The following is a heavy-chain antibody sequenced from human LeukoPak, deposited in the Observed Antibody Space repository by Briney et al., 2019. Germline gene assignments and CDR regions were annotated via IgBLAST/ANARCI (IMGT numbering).Heavy chain of an antibody. CDR2: IYYTGST. D-gene: IGHD1-14*01. J-gene: IGHJ3*01. CDR3: ARGTYNTSPPDL. Sequence: SETLSLTCTVSGVSIRSNYWSWVRQPPGKGLEWVGYIYYTGSTKYNPSLKSRVTISVDTSRSQFSLKLNSVTAADTAVYYCARGTYNTSPPDLWGQGTMVTVSS. V-gene: IGHV4-59*01. CDR1: GVSIRSNY.